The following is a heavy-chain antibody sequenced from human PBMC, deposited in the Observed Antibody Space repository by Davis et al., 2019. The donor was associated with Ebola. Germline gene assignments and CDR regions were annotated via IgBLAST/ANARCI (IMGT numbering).Heavy chain of an antibody. V-gene: IGHV3-23*01. CDR1: GFTFSSYA. CDR3: AEDRQLNY. J-gene: IGHJ1*01. CDR2: ISGSGIST. Sequence: GESLKISCAASGFTFSSYAMSWVRQAPGKGLEWVSAISGSGISTYYADSVKGRFTISRDNSKNTLYLQMNSLRAEDTAVYYCAEDRQLNYWGQGTLVTVSS. D-gene: IGHD1-1*01.